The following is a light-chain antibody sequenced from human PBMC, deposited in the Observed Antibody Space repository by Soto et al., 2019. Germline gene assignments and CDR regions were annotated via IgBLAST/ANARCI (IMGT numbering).Light chain of an antibody. CDR1: QSVSSN. Sequence: EIVMTQSTAILSVSPGERATLSYRASQSVSSNLAWYQQKPGQAPRLLMYGASTRATGIPDRFSGSGSGTEFTLTISSLQSEDFAVYYCQQHNNWPPWTFGQGTKVEIK. V-gene: IGKV3-15*01. CDR3: QQHNNWPPWT. CDR2: GAS. J-gene: IGKJ1*01.